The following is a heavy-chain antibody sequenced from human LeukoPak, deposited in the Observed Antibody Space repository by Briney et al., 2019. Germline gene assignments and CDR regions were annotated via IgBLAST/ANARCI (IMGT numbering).Heavy chain of an antibody. Sequence: GGSLRLSCAASGFTFSSYSMNWVRQAPGKGLEWVSYISTGSSTIYYADSVKGRFTISRDNAENSLYLQMNNLRAEDTAVYYCARRGYTSGWDYWDQGTLVTVSS. CDR3: ARRGYTSGWDY. D-gene: IGHD6-19*01. V-gene: IGHV3-48*01. CDR1: GFTFSSYS. J-gene: IGHJ4*02. CDR2: ISTGSSTI.